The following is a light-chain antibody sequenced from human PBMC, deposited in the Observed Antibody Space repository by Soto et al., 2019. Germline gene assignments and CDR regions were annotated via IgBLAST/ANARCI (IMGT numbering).Light chain of an antibody. J-gene: IGKJ1*01. CDR2: KVS. Sequence: DVVMTQTPLSSPVTLGQPASLSCRSSQSLAHSDGNTYLSWLQQRPGQPPRLLLYKVSNRLSGVPDRFSASGAETDFTLKISRVEAEDVGLYYCMQATHFPRTFGQGTKVEIK. CDR1: QSLAHSDGNTY. CDR3: MQATHFPRT. V-gene: IGKV2-24*01.